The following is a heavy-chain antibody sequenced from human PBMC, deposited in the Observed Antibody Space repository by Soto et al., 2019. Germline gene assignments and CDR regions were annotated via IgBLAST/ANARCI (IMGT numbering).Heavy chain of an antibody. Sequence: SETLSLTCTVSGGSISSYYWSWIRQPPGKGLEWIGDIYYSGSTNYNPSLKSQGTISENTSKNQFSLKLTSITAADTAVYYCAGVRRGWWYFDYLGQGTLVTVSS. CDR1: GGSISSYY. J-gene: IGHJ4*02. CDR3: AGVRRGWWYFDY. V-gene: IGHV4-59*01. D-gene: IGHD2-8*02. CDR2: IYYSGST.